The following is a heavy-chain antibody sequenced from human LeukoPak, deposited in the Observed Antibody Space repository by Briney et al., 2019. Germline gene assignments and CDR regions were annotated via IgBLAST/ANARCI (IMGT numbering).Heavy chain of an antibody. Sequence: GRSLRLSCAASGFTFSSYAMHWVRQAPGKGLEWVAFISYDGSKKYYADSVEGRFSISRDKSKNTLYLQMNSLRAEDTGVYYCARDLFSYDYGDPEGNWGQGTLVTVSS. J-gene: IGHJ4*02. D-gene: IGHD4-17*01. CDR1: GFTFSSYA. CDR3: ARDLFSYDYGDPEGN. CDR2: ISYDGSKK. V-gene: IGHV3-30*04.